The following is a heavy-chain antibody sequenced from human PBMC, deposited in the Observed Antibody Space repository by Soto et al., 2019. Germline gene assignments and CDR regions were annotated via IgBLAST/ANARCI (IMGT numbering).Heavy chain of an antibody. J-gene: IGHJ4*02. CDR1: AFSFSTCG. CDR2: ISYDERNK. CDR3: AKDPGGVQLWDFFDY. V-gene: IGHV3-30*18. Sequence: PGGSLRLSCAASAFSFSTCGMHWVRQAPGKGLEWVAVISYDERNKFYADSVKGRFTISRDNSKNMLYLQMNSLRTEDTAVYYCAKDPGGVQLWDFFDYWGQGTLVTVSS. D-gene: IGHD5-18*01.